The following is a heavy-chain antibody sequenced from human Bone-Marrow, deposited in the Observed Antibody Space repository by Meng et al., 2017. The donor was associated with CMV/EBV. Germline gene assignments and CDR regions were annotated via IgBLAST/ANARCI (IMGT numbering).Heavy chain of an antibody. J-gene: IGHJ6*02. CDR1: GFTFSSYW. CDR3: ARDQGVEFGSSWYYYYYGMDV. Sequence: GESLKISCAASGFTFSSYWMSWVRQAPGKGLEWVAVISYDGSNKYYADSVRGRFTISRDNSKNTLYLQMNSLRAEDTAVYYCARDQGVEFGSSWYYYYYGMDVWGQGTTVTVSS. D-gene: IGHD6-13*01. V-gene: IGHV3-30-3*01. CDR2: ISYDGSNK.